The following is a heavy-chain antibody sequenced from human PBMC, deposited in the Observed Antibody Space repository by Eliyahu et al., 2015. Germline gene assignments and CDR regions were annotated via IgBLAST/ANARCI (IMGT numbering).Heavy chain of an antibody. Sequence: EVQLVESGGGLVKPGGSLRLSCAXSGFPFSYYSMNWVRQAPGKGLGWVSSISSSSSYIFYADSVKGRFTISRDNAKNSLYLQMTSLRAEDTAVYYCASLRGDMLTGYHLDYFDYWGQGTLVTVSS. CDR3: ASLRGDMLTGYHLDYFDY. CDR1: GFPFSYYS. CDR2: ISSSSSYI. J-gene: IGHJ4*02. D-gene: IGHD3-9*01. V-gene: IGHV3-21*01.